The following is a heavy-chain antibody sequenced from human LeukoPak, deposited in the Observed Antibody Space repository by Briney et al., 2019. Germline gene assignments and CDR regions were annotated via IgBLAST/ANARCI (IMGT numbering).Heavy chain of an antibody. D-gene: IGHD3-9*01. CDR2: IYYSGST. Sequence: SETLSLTCTVSGGSISSTSSYYWGWIRQPPGKGLEWIGYIYYSGSTNYNPSLKSRVTISVDTSKNQFSLKLSSVTAADTAVYYCARGELRYFDWSPLYVWGKGTTVTISS. CDR1: GGSISSTSSYY. J-gene: IGHJ6*04. CDR3: ARGELRYFDWSPLYV. V-gene: IGHV4-61*05.